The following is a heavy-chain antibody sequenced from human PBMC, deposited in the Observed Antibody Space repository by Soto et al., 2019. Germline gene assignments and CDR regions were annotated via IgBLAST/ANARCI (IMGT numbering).Heavy chain of an antibody. J-gene: IGHJ4*02. CDR3: ARGDRSPYDSSGYSFDY. D-gene: IGHD3-22*01. CDR2: IYYSGST. V-gene: IGHV4-59*01. Sequence: SETLSLTCTVSGGSISSYYWSWIRQPPGKGLEWIGYIYYSGSTNYNPSLKSRVTISVDTSKNQFSLKLSSVTAADTAVYYCARGDRSPYDSSGYSFDYWGQGTLVTVSS. CDR1: GGSISSYY.